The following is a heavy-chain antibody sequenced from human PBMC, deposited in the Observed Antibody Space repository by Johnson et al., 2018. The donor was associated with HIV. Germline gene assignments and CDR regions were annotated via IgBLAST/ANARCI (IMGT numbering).Heavy chain of an antibody. D-gene: IGHD6-13*01. CDR1: GFTFSSYG. CDR2: IGTAGDT. Sequence: VQLVESGGGVVQPGRSLRLSCAASGFTFSSYGMHWVRQATGKGLEWVSAIGTAGDTYYPGSVKGLFTISRENAKNSLYLQMNSLRAEDTAVYYCARGIGEQQLVPGRPPPGDDAFDIWGQGTMVTVSS. CDR3: ARGIGEQQLVPGRPPPGDDAFDI. V-gene: IGHV3-13*01. J-gene: IGHJ3*02.